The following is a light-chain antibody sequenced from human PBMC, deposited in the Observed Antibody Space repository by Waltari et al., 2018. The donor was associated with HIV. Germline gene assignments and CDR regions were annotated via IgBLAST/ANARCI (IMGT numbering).Light chain of an antibody. CDR3: QQYDIYSWT. CDR2: RAS. V-gene: IGKV1-5*03. CDR1: QSISNW. Sequence: DIQMTQSPSTLSASVGDRVTITCRASQSISNWLAWYQQKPGKAPKLLIYRASTLESGVPSRFSGSGSGTEFTLTISRLQPDDFATYYCQQYDIYSWTFGQGTKVEI. J-gene: IGKJ1*01.